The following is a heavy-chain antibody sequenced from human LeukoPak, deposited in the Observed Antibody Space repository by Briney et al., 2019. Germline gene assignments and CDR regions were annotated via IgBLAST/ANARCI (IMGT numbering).Heavy chain of an antibody. V-gene: IGHV3-66*01. J-gene: IGHJ6*02. CDR3: ARPSDV. Sequence: GGSLRLSCAASGFTVSSNYMSWVRQAPGKGLEWVSIIYGGGDTLDADSVKGRFTISRDNAKNSLYLQMNSLRAEDTAVYYCARPSDVWGQGTTVTVSS. CDR1: GFTVSSNY. CDR2: IYGGGDT.